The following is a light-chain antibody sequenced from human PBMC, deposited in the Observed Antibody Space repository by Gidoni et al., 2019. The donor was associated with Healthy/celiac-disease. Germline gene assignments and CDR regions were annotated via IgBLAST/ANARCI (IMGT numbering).Light chain of an antibody. CDR1: QSVSSSY. J-gene: IGKJ4*01. CDR3: QQYGSSPPT. V-gene: IGKV3-20*01. CDR2: GAA. Sequence: EIALTQSPGTLSLSPGERATLACRASQSVSSSYLAWYQQKPGQAPRLLIYGAASRATDIPDRFSGSGSGTDFTLTISRLEPEDFAVYYCQQYGSSPPTCGGGTKVEIK.